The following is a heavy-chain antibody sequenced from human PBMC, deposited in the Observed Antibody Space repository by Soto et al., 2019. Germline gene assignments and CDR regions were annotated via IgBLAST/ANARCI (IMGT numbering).Heavy chain of an antibody. CDR2: IHYSGST. J-gene: IGHJ5*02. V-gene: IGHV4-31*03. CDR3: AGEDRNYYDSSGFYR. D-gene: IGHD3-22*01. Sequence: SETLSLTCTVSGGSISSGTYYWSWIRQHPGKGLEWIGYIHYSGSTNYNPSLKSRVTMSLDTSKNQFSLKLTSVTAADTAVYYCAGEDRNYYDSSGFYRWGRGTLVTVS. CDR1: GGSISSGTYY.